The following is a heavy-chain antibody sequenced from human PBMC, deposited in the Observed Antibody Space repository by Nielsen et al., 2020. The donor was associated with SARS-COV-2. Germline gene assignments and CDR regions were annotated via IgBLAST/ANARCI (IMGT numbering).Heavy chain of an antibody. CDR3: AKLADDYGDYVGDY. CDR2: INWNGGST. V-gene: IGHV3-20*01. CDR1: GFTFDDYD. Sequence: GGSLRLSCAASGFTFDDYDMSWVRQVPGKGLEWVSNINWNGGSTAYADSVKGRFTISRDNARNSLYLQMNSLRAEDTALYHCAKLADDYGDYVGDYWGQGTLVTVSS. J-gene: IGHJ4*02. D-gene: IGHD4-17*01.